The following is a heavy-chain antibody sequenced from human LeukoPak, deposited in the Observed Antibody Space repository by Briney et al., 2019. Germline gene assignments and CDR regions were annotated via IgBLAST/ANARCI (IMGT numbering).Heavy chain of an antibody. J-gene: IGHJ6*02. CDR2: INHSGRT. Sequence: SEPLSLTCGVHGRSFSGYYWGWIPQPPGKALEWIGEINHSGRTSYNPSFKSRVTIPVDPPKNQFSLRLSSVPAADTAVYYCAAGRIVVVPAAMRYYYYCGMDAWGQGPTVTVPS. CDR3: AAGRIVVVPAAMRYYYYCGMDA. CDR1: GRSFSGYY. D-gene: IGHD2-2*01. V-gene: IGHV4-34*01.